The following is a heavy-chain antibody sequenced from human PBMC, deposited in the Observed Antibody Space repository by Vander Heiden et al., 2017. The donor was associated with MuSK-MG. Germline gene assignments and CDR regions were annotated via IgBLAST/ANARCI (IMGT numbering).Heavy chain of an antibody. CDR3: ARDPIYDFWSGYFDY. CDR1: GSTFRGYA. V-gene: IGHV3-30-3*01. CDR2: ISYDGSNK. Sequence: QVQLAEPGGGVAEPGRPLRLPRAASGSTFRGYAMHWVRQAPGKGLEWVAVISYDGSNKYYADSVKGRFTISRDNSKNTLYLQMNSLRAEDTAVYYCARDPIYDFWSGYFDYWGQGTLVTVSS. J-gene: IGHJ4*02. D-gene: IGHD3-3*01.